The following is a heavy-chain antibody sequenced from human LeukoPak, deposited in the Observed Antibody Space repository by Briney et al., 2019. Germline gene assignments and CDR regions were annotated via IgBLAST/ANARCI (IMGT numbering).Heavy chain of an antibody. J-gene: IGHJ6*04. D-gene: IGHD3-10*01. CDR1: GFTFSSFA. CDR2: ISGSGGMT. Sequence: GGSLRLSCAASGFTFSSFATSWVRQAPGKGLEWVSGISGSGGMTYYADSVKGRLTISRDNSKNTLYLQMNSLRAEDTAVYYCAKPPPVTMVRGVPRDVWGKGTTVTVSS. CDR3: AKPPPVTMVRGVPRDV. V-gene: IGHV3-23*01.